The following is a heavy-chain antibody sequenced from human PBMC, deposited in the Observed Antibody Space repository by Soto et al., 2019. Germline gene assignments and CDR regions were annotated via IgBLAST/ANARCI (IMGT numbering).Heavy chain of an antibody. J-gene: IGHJ4*02. V-gene: IGHV1-2*04. D-gene: IGHD3-9*01. Sequence: ASVKVSCKASGYTFTGYYMHWVRQAPGQGLEWMGWINPNSGGTNYAQKFQGWVTMTRDTSISTAYMELSRLRSDDTAVYYCARGPRLRYFDWLLSLFDYWGQGTLVTVSS. CDR3: ARGPRLRYFDWLLSLFDY. CDR1: GYTFTGYY. CDR2: INPNSGGT.